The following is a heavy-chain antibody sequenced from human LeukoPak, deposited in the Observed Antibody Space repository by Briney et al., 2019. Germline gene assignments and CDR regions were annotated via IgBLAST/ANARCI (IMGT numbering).Heavy chain of an antibody. CDR3: AKGYYYDSSGYPRVESTSFDY. V-gene: IGHV3-30*18. J-gene: IGHJ4*02. Sequence: GGSLRLSCAASGFTFSSYGMHWVRQVPGKGLEWVAVISYDGSNKYYADSEKGRFTISRDNSKNTLYLQMNSLRAEDTAVYYCAKGYYYDSSGYPRVESTSFDYWGQGTLVTVSS. CDR1: GFTFSSYG. CDR2: ISYDGSNK. D-gene: IGHD3-22*01.